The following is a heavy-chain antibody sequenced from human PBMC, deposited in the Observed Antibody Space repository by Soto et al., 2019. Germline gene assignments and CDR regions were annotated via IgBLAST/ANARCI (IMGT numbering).Heavy chain of an antibody. CDR2: ISSNGGST. V-gene: IGHV3-64*01. D-gene: IGHD6-6*01. CDR3: ARGAGWGSSSDYYYMDV. Sequence: GGSLRLSCAASGFSFSSYWMSWVRQAPGKGLEYVSAISSNGGSTYYANSVKGRFTISRENAKNTLYLQMNSLRAGDTAVYYCARGAGWGSSSDYYYMDVWGKGTTVTVSS. J-gene: IGHJ6*03. CDR1: GFSFSSYW.